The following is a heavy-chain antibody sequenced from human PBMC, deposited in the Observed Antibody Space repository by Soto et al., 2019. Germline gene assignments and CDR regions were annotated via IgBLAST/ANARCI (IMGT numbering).Heavy chain of an antibody. J-gene: IGHJ6*02. D-gene: IGHD1-26*01. CDR3: ARDVVGGYYYYYGMDV. CDR2: IWYDGSNK. V-gene: IGHV3-33*01. CDR1: GFTFSSYG. Sequence: QVQLVESGGGVVQPGRSLRLSCAASGFTFSSYGMHWVRQAPGKGLEWVAVIWYDGSNKYYADSVKGRFTISRDNSKITLYLQMNSLRAEDTAVYYCARDVVGGYYYYYGMDVWGQGTTVTVSS.